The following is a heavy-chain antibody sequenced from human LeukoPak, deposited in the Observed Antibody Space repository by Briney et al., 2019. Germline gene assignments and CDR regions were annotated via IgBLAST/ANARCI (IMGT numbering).Heavy chain of an antibody. CDR3: VGSHVASF. V-gene: IGHV3-74*01. CDR2: LNPGGTDT. CDR1: GFTFSNYE. J-gene: IGHJ4*02. D-gene: IGHD3-10*01. Sequence: GGSLRLSCAASGFTFSNYEMNWVRQVPGKGLVWVSHLNPGGTDTYYADSVKGRFTVSRDNARNTLYLQMTNLRAEDTAVYYCVGSHVASFWGQGTLVTVSS.